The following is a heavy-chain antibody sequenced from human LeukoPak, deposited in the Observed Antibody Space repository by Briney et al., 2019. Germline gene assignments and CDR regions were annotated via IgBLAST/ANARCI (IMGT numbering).Heavy chain of an antibody. CDR3: AHSSYDFWSGYYGFDP. CDR2: IYWNDDK. V-gene: IGHV2-5*01. J-gene: IGHJ5*02. Sequence: ESGPTLVHPPHALTLTCTFSGFSLSTRGVGVGWIRQPPVKALEWLALIYWNDDKRYSPSLRSRLTITKDTSKNQVVLTMTNMDPVDTATYYCAHSSYDFWSGYYGFDPWGQGTLVTVSS. CDR1: GFSLSTRGVG. D-gene: IGHD3-3*01.